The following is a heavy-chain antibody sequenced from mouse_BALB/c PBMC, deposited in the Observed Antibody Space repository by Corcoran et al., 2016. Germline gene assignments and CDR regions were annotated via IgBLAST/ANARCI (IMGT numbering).Heavy chain of an antibody. CDR1: GYTFTNYG. Sequence: QIQLVQSGPELKKPGETVKISCKASGYTFTNYGMNWVKQAPGKGLKWMGWINTYTGEPTYADDFKGRFAFSLETSASTAYLQINNLKNEDTATSFCARAPLHYYAMDYWGQGTSVTVSS. D-gene: IGHD6-1*01. CDR2: INTYTGEP. CDR3: ARAPLHYYAMDY. V-gene: IGHV9-3-1*01. J-gene: IGHJ4*01.